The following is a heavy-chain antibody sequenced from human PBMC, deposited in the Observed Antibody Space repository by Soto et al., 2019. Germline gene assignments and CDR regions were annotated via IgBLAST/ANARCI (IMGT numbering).Heavy chain of an antibody. CDR3: ARGGGTILAPLP. V-gene: IGHV1-2*02. CDR2: INSNSGAT. CDR1: GYTFTGYF. J-gene: IGHJ5*02. Sequence: GASVKVSCKASGYTFTGYFMHWVRQAPGQGLEWMGWINSNSGATKYAQKFQGRVTLSRDTSINTAYMELSGLSSDDTAVYYCARGGGTILAPLPWGQGTLVTVSS. D-gene: IGHD3-3*01.